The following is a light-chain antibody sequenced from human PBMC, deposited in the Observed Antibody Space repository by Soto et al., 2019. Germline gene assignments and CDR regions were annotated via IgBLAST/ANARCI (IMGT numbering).Light chain of an antibody. Sequence: EIVLTQSPGTLSLSPGERATLSCRASQSVSSSYLAWYQQKPGQAPRLLIYGASSRAAGIPDRFSGSGSGTDFTLTIIRLEPEEFAVYSCQQYGSSPGTFGHGTKVEIK. CDR2: GAS. CDR1: QSVSSSY. V-gene: IGKV3-20*01. CDR3: QQYGSSPGT. J-gene: IGKJ1*01.